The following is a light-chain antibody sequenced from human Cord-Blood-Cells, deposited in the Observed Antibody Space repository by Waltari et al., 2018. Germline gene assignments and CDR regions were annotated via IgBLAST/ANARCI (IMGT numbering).Light chain of an antibody. CDR2: GSA. CDR3: QSYDSSLSGYV. Sequence: QSVLTQPPSVSGAPGQRVTISCTGSSSNIGAGYDVHWYQQLPGTAPKLLIDGSANRPSGVPDRFSGSKSGTSASLAITGLQAEDDADYYCQSYDSSLSGYVFGTGTKVTVL. V-gene: IGLV1-40*01. CDR1: SSNIGAGYD. J-gene: IGLJ1*01.